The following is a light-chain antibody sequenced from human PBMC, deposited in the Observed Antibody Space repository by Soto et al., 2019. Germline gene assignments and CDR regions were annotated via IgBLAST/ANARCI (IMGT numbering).Light chain of an antibody. CDR1: SSNIGSNT. Sequence: QSVLTQPPSASETPGQRVTISCSGSSSNIGSNTVNWYQHLPGTAPRLLIYSQNQRPSGVPDRFSGSKSGTSASLAISGRQSEDEAEYYCAAWDASLNGPVFGGGTKVTVL. J-gene: IGLJ3*02. CDR3: AAWDASLNGPV. V-gene: IGLV1-44*01. CDR2: SQN.